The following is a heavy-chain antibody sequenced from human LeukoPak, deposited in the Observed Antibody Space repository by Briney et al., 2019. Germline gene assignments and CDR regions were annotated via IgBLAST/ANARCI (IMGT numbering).Heavy chain of an antibody. CDR3: SKGSRSSRPYYFDF. Sequence: PGGSLRLSCAASGFTFSSYSMNWVRQAPGKGLEWVSAITGGGDDTYHADSVKGRFTISRDNSKNTLYLQMNSLRDEDSAVYYCSKGSRSSRPYYFDFWGQGTLVTVSS. CDR2: ITGGGDDT. V-gene: IGHV3-23*01. CDR1: GFTFSSYS. J-gene: IGHJ4*02. D-gene: IGHD2-21*01.